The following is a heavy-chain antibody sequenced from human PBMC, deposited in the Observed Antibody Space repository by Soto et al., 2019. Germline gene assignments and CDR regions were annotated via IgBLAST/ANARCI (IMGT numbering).Heavy chain of an antibody. D-gene: IGHD6-6*01. V-gene: IGHV5-51*01. CDR3: ARSQALDS. CDR1: GYKFTSNG. J-gene: IGHJ4*02. Sequence: PGESLKISCKGSGYKFTSNGIGWVRQKPGKGLEWMGLIYPGDSDIRYSPSFEGQVTISADKSTSTAYLQWSSLKASDTAMYYCARSQALDSWGQGTQVTVS. CDR2: IYPGDSDI.